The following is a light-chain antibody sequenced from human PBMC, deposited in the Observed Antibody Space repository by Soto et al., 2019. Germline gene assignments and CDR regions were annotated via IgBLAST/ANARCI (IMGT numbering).Light chain of an antibody. CDR3: SSYTSSSIDYV. Sequence: QSALTQPASVSGSPGQSITISCTGTSSDVGGYNYVSWYQQHPGKAPKLMIYEVSNRPSGVSNRFSGSKSGNTASLTISGHQAEDEADYYCSSYTSSSIDYVFGTGPKLTVL. CDR2: EVS. J-gene: IGLJ1*01. V-gene: IGLV2-14*01. CDR1: SSDVGGYNY.